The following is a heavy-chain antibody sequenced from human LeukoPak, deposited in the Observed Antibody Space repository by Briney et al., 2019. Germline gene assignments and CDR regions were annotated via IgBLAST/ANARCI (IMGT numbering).Heavy chain of an antibody. J-gene: IGHJ3*02. Sequence: ASVKVSCKASGYTFTDYYIQWMRQAPGQGLEWMGWINPNSGGTNYAQKFQGRVTMTRDTSITTAYMELSRLRSDDTAVYYCARDLDYYGSGSFFNIWGQGTMVTVSS. V-gene: IGHV1-2*02. CDR1: GYTFTDYY. CDR3: ARDLDYYGSGSFFNI. CDR2: INPNSGGT. D-gene: IGHD3-10*01.